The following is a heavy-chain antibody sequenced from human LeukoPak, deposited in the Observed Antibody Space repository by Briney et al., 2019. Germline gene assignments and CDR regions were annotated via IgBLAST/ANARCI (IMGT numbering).Heavy chain of an antibody. D-gene: IGHD2-2*01. V-gene: IGHV1-69*05. Sequence: ASVKVSCKASGGTFSSYAISWVRQAPGQGLEWMGGIIPIFGTANYAQKFQGRVTITTDESTSTAYMELSSLRSEDTAVYYCARAIYCSSTSCYRYYYMDVWGKGTTVTVSS. CDR2: IIPIFGTA. J-gene: IGHJ6*03. CDR1: GGTFSSYA. CDR3: ARAIYCSSTSCYRYYYMDV.